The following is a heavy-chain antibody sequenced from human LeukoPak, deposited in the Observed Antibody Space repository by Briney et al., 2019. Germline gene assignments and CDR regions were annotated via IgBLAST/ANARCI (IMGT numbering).Heavy chain of an antibody. CDR3: AKGGYIWGSYRLYAFDI. J-gene: IGHJ3*02. CDR2: INEDGIET. V-gene: IGHV3-7*03. D-gene: IGHD3-16*02. CDR1: EFTFNNYW. Sequence: GGSLRLSCVASEFTFNNYWVNWVRQAPGKGLEWVGNINEDGIETTHVDSVKGRFTISRDNSKNTLYLQMNSLRAEDTAVYYCAKGGYIWGSYRLYAFDIWGQGTMVTVSS.